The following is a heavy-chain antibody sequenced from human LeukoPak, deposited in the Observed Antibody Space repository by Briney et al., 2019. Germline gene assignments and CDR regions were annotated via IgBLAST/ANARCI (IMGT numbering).Heavy chain of an antibody. CDR3: ARGSQQLVVDAFDI. D-gene: IGHD6-13*01. CDR1: GFTFSSYW. Sequence: QSGGSLRLSCAASGFTFSSYWMSWVRQAPGKGLEWVANIKQDGSEKYYVDSVKGRFTISRDSAKNSLYLQMNSLRAEDTAVYYCARGSQQLVVDAFDIWGQGTMVTVSS. J-gene: IGHJ3*02. CDR2: IKQDGSEK. V-gene: IGHV3-7*01.